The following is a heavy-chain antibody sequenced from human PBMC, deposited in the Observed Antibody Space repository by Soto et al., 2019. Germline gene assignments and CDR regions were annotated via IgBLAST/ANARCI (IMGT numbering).Heavy chain of an antibody. CDR3: ARAKETVYDRQPFDS. V-gene: IGHV3-30*03. CDR1: GFTFSSFG. CDR2: ISYNGNNE. J-gene: IGHJ4*02. Sequence: QVQLVESGGGVVQSGGSLRLSCAASGFTFSSFGMHWVRQAPGKGLEWMAMISYNGNNEYYVDSLRGRFTISRDNSKYTLHLEMNSLRPEDTAMYYCARAKETVYDRQPFDSWGPGTLVTVSS. D-gene: IGHD5-12*01.